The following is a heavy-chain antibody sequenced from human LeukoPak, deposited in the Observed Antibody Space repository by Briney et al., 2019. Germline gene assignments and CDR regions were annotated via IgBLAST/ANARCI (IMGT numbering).Heavy chain of an antibody. D-gene: IGHD3-3*01. CDR3: ARGSDFWSGYNYVSDYYYYMDV. V-gene: IGHV4-4*07. CDR1: GGSISSYY. Sequence: PSETLSLTCTVSGGSISSYYWSWIRQPAGKGLEWIGRIYTSGSTNYNPSLKSRVTMSVDTSKNQFSLKLSSVTAADTAVYYCARGSDFWSGYNYVSDYYYYMDVWGKGTTVTVPS. CDR2: IYTSGST. J-gene: IGHJ6*03.